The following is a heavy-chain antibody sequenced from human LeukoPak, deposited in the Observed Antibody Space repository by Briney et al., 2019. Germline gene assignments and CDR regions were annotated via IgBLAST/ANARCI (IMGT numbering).Heavy chain of an antibody. J-gene: IGHJ3*02. V-gene: IGHV3-20*04. Sequence: GGSLRLSCAAFGFTFDDYGMSWVRQAPGKGLEWVSGFNWNGGSTGYADSVKGRFTISRDNAKNSLYLQMNSLRAEDTAFYYCARALDSSGWNDAFDIWGQGTMVTVSS. CDR3: ARALDSSGWNDAFDI. CDR2: FNWNGGST. D-gene: IGHD3-22*01. CDR1: GFTFDDYG.